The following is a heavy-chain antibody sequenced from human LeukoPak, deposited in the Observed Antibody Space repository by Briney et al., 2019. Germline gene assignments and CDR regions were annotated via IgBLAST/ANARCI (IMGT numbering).Heavy chain of an antibody. CDR3: ARGEWDLRD. CDR2: INSDGSST. V-gene: IGHV3-74*01. Sequence: GGSLRLSCAASGFTFSSYWMHWVRQAPGKGLVWVSRINSDGSSTSYADSVKGRFTISRDNAKNALFLQMNNLRAEDTAFYHCARGEWDLRDWGQGTLVIVSS. CDR1: GFTFSSYW. J-gene: IGHJ4*02. D-gene: IGHD1-26*01.